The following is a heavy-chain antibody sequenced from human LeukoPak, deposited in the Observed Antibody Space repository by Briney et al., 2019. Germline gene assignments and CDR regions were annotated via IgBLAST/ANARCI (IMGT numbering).Heavy chain of an antibody. CDR1: GGSFSGYY. CDR2: INHSRST. D-gene: IGHD6-19*01. Sequence: SETLSLTCAVYGGSFSGYYWTWIRQPPGKGLEWIGEINHSRSTKYSPSLKSRVTISVDTSRNQFSLRLNSVTAADTAVYYCARDRIAVSDPPNWFDPWGQGTLVTVSS. V-gene: IGHV4-34*01. J-gene: IGHJ5*02. CDR3: ARDRIAVSDPPNWFDP.